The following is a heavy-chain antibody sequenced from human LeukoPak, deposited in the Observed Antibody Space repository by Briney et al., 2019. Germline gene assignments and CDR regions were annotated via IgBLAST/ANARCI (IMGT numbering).Heavy chain of an antibody. CDR3: ASASVVVAANYYYGMDV. J-gene: IGHJ6*02. V-gene: IGHV3-23*01. D-gene: IGHD2-15*01. CDR2: ISGSGGST. Sequence: GGSLRLSCAASGFTFSSYAMSWVRQAPGKGLEWVSAISGSGGSTYYADSVKGRFTISRDNSKNTLYLQMNSLRAEDTAVYYCASASVVVAANYYYGMDVWGQGTTVTVSS. CDR1: GFTFSSYA.